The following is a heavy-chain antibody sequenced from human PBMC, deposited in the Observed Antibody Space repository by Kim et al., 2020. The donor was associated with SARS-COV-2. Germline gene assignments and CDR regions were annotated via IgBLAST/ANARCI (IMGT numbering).Heavy chain of an antibody. CDR1: GFTFTSYA. V-gene: IGHV3-23*01. Sequence: GGSLRLSCAASGFTFTSYAMMWVRQAPGKGLEWVSTISVSGGSAYYADSVKGRFTISRDNSKSTVYLQMNSLRAEDTAVYFCAKDPYPKRYSGFDYWGQGTLVTVSS. CDR2: ISVSGGSA. CDR3: AKDPYPKRYSGFDY. D-gene: IGHD1-20*01. J-gene: IGHJ4*02.